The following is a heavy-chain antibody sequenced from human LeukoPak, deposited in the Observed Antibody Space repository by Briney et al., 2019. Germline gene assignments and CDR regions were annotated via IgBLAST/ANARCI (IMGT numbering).Heavy chain of an antibody. Sequence: ASVKVSCKASGYTFTNHVITWVRQAPGQGLEWMGWISAYDGNTNYAQKLQGRVTMTTDTSTSIAYMELSSLRSEDTAVYYCARDRVSSGWYGGDAFDIWGQGTMVTVSS. CDR2: ISAYDGNT. CDR3: ARDRVSSGWYGGDAFDI. D-gene: IGHD6-19*01. V-gene: IGHV1-18*01. J-gene: IGHJ3*02. CDR1: GYTFTNHV.